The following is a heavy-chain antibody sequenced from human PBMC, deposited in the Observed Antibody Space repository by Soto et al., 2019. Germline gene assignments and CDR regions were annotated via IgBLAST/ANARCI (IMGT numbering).Heavy chain of an antibody. J-gene: IGHJ4*02. CDR2: ISGSGGST. CDR1: GFTFSSYA. Sequence: GGSLRLSCAASGFTFSSYAMSWVRQAPGKGLEWVSAISGSGGSTYYADSVKGRFTMSRDNSKNTLYLQMNSLRAEDTAVYYCAKDLRQTLGQQLPQTDYWGQGTLVTVSS. V-gene: IGHV3-23*01. D-gene: IGHD6-13*01. CDR3: AKDLRQTLGQQLPQTDY.